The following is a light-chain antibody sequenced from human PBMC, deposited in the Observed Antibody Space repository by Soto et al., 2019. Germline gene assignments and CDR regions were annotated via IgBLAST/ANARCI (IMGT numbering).Light chain of an antibody. CDR2: EVS. CDR3: SSYTSSSIDYV. J-gene: IGLJ1*01. CDR1: SSDVGGYNY. Sequence: QSALTQPASVSGSPGQSITISCTGTSSDVGGYNYVSWYQQHPGKSPKLMIYEVSNRPSGVSNRFSGSKSGNTASLTISGLQAEDAADYFCSSYTSSSIDYVFATGTKLTVL. V-gene: IGLV2-14*01.